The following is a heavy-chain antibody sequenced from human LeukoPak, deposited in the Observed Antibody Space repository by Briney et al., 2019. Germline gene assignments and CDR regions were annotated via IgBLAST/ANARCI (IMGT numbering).Heavy chain of an antibody. CDR3: ARTIVVVPAAPFDY. CDR2: INPNSGCT. J-gene: IGHJ4*02. Sequence: ASVKVSCKASGYTFTGYYMHWVRQAPGQGLEWMGWINPNSGCTNYAQKFQGRVTMTRDTSISTAYMELSRLRSDDTAVYYCARTIVVVPAAPFDYWGQGTLVTVSS. V-gene: IGHV1-2*02. D-gene: IGHD2-2*01. CDR1: GYTFTGYY.